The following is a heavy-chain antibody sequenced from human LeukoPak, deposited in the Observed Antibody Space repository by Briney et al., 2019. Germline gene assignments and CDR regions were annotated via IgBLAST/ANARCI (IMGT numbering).Heavy chain of an antibody. CDR1: GDSFSGYY. Sequence: SETLSLTCAVYGDSFSGYYWAWIRLPPEKGLEWIGEINHVGRTNYNPSLKGRVSMSVDTSRSQFSLTVNSVTAADTAIYFCARPRMGSSRWLFPIDSWGQGVFVSVSS. D-gene: IGHD6-13*01. CDR3: ARPRMGSSRWLFPIDS. CDR2: INHVGRT. J-gene: IGHJ4*02. V-gene: IGHV4-34*01.